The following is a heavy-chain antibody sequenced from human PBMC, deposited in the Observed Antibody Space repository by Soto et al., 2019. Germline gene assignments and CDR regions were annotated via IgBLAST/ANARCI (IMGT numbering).Heavy chain of an antibody. CDR1: GFTFSSYG. CDR2: ISYDGSNK. J-gene: IGHJ5*02. D-gene: IGHD1-7*01. V-gene: IGHV3-30*18. Sequence: ESGGGVVQPGRSLRLSCAASGFTFSSYGMHWVRQAPGKGLEWVAVISYDGSNKYYADSVKGRFTISRDNSKNTLYLQMNSLRAEDTAVYYCAKGEDWNYSGWFDPWGQGTLVTVSS. CDR3: AKGEDWNYSGWFDP.